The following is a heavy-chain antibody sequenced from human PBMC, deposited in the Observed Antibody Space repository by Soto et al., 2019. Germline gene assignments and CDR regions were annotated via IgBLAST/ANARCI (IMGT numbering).Heavy chain of an antibody. CDR1: GYTFTSYA. D-gene: IGHD3-22*01. CDR3: ARDSTYCYDSSGPYYFDY. CDR2: INAGNGNT. Sequence: ASVKVSCKASGYTFTSYAMHWVRQAPGQRLEWMGWINAGNGNTKYSRKFQGRVTITRDTSASTAYMELSSLRSEDTAVYYCARDSTYCYDSSGPYYFDYWGQGTLVTVS. J-gene: IGHJ4*02. V-gene: IGHV1-3*01.